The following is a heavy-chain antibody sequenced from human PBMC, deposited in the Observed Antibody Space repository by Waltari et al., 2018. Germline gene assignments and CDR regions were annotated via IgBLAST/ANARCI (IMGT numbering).Heavy chain of an antibody. Sequence: EVQLVESGGGLVQPGGSLRLSCAASGFTVSSNYMSWVRQAPGKGLEWVSLIDSDGRTYYADSVKGRFTISRDNYKNTVYLQMSRLRVEDTAVYYCAKDAGPVAAEGDYWGQGTLVTVSS. CDR1: GFTVSSNY. CDR3: AKDAGPVAAEGDY. D-gene: IGHD6-19*01. V-gene: IGHV3-66*01. J-gene: IGHJ4*02. CDR2: IDSDGRT.